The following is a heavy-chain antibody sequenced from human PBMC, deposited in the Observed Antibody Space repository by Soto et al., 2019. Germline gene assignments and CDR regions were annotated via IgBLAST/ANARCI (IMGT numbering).Heavy chain of an antibody. CDR2: IKQDGSEK. D-gene: IGHD6-13*01. J-gene: IGHJ4*02. CDR3: ARDLLLAGYSSSWHFDY. V-gene: IGHV3-7*01. CDR1: GFTFSSYW. Sequence: GGSLRLSCAASGFTFSSYWMSWVRQAPGKGLEWVANIKQDGSEKYYVDSVKGRFTISRDNAKNSLYLQMNSLRAEDTAVYYCARDLLLAGYSSSWHFDYWGQGTLVTVSS.